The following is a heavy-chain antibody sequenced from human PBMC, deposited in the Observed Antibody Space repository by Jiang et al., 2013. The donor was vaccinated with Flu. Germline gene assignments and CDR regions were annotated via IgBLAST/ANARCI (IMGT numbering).Heavy chain of an antibody. CDR1: GYSFTSYW. D-gene: IGHD3-10*01. Sequence: GAEVKKPGESLKISCKGSGYSFTSYWIGWVRQMPGKGLEWMGIIYPGDSDTRYSPSFQGQVTISADKSISTAYLQWSSLKASDTAMYYCARALTYYYGSGSYYGYWGQGTLVTVSS. V-gene: IGHV5-51*01. CDR2: IYPGDSDT. CDR3: ARALTYYYGSGSYYGY. J-gene: IGHJ4*02.